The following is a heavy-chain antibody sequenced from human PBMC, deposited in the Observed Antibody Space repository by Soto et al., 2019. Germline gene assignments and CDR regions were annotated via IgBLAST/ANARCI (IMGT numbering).Heavy chain of an antibody. CDR1: GFTFSSYG. J-gene: IGHJ6*02. CDR3: AKGDTAMVERGDYYYYGMDV. D-gene: IGHD5-18*01. CDR2: ISGSGGST. Sequence: GGSLRLSCAASGFTFSSYGMSWVRQAPGKGLEWVSAISGSGGSTYYADSVKGRFTISRDNSKNTLYLQMNSLRAEDTAVYYCAKGDTAMVERGDYYYYGMDVWGQGPTLTV. V-gene: IGHV3-23*01.